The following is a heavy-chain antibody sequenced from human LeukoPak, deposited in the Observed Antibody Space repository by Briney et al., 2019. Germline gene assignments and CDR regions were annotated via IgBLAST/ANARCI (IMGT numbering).Heavy chain of an antibody. J-gene: IGHJ6*03. Sequence: GGSLRLSCAASGFTFSSYAMSWVRQAPGKGLEWVSAISGSGGSTYYADSVKGRFTISRDNSKNTLYLQMNSLRAEDTAVYYCAKHQEDYSNYAYPYYYMDVWGKGTTVTVSS. V-gene: IGHV3-23*01. CDR2: ISGSGGST. D-gene: IGHD4-11*01. CDR3: AKHQEDYSNYAYPYYYMDV. CDR1: GFTFSSYA.